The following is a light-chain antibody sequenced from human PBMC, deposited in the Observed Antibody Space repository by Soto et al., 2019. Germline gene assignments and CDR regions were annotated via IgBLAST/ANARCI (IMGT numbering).Light chain of an antibody. CDR1: QGIRND. CDR2: AAS. J-gene: IGKJ5*01. CDR3: QQYGSSPIT. V-gene: IGKV1-17*01. Sequence: DIQMTQSPSSLSASVGDRVTITCRASQGIRNDLGWYQQKPGQAPRLLMYAASSRATGLPDRFSGSGSGTDFTLTISRLEPEDFAVYFCQQYGSSPITFGQGTRLEIK.